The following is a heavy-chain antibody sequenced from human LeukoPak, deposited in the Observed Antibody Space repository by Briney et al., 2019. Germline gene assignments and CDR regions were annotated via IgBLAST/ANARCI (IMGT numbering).Heavy chain of an antibody. J-gene: IGHJ2*01. D-gene: IGHD3/OR15-3a*01. CDR3: AKDWTGTKPFDL. Sequence: GGSLRLSCAASGFTFSSYTMSWVRQAPGKGLEWVSVIYSGGSTYYADSVKGRFTISRDNSKNTLYLQMDSLRAEDTAVYYCAKDWTGTKPFDLWGRGTLVTVSS. V-gene: IGHV3-23*03. CDR2: IYSGGST. CDR1: GFTFSSYT.